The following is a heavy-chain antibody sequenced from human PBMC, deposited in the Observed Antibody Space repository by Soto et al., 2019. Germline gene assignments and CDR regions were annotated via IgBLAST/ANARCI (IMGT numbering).Heavy chain of an antibody. Sequence: SETLSLTCAVSGGSISTSNWWSWVRQPPGKGLEWIGYIYYSGSTYYNPSLKSRVTISVDTSKNQFSLKLTSVTAADTAVYYCVRDKITGLIDYWGQATLVTVSS. CDR3: VRDKITGLIDY. D-gene: IGHD2-8*02. CDR2: IYYSGST. CDR1: GGSISTSNW. J-gene: IGHJ4*02. V-gene: IGHV4-4*02.